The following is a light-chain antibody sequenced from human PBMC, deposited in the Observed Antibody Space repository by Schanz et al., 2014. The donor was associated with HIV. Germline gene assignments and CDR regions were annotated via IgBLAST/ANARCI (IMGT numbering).Light chain of an antibody. CDR3: QQYGRSPIT. CDR2: GAS. V-gene: IGKV3-20*01. J-gene: IGKJ5*01. Sequence: EIVMTQSPATLSVSPGERVTLSCRASQSVSSNLAWYQQRPGQAPRLLISGASSRATGIPDRFSGGGSGTDFTLTISGLEPEDFAVYFCQQYGRSPITFGQGTRLEIK. CDR1: QSVSSN.